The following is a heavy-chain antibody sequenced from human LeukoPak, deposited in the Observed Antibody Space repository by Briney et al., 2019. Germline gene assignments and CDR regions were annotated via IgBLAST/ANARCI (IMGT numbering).Heavy chain of an antibody. CDR2: ISAYNGNT. D-gene: IGHD1-26*01. V-gene: IGHV1-18*04. J-gene: IGHJ4*02. Sequence: ASVKVSCKASGYTFTSYGISWVRQAPGQGFEWMGWISAYNGNTNYAQKLQGRVTMTTDTSTSTAYMELRSLRSDDTAVYYCAREVIGGIAVSNDYWGQGTLVTVSS. CDR3: AREVIGGIAVSNDY. CDR1: GYTFTSYG.